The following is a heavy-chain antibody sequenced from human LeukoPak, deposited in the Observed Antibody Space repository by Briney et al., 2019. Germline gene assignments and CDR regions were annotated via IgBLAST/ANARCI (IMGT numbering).Heavy chain of an antibody. CDR3: AREEGDFWSGYCYFDY. CDR1: GYSFVLYG. V-gene: IGHV1-18*01. J-gene: IGHJ4*02. D-gene: IGHD3-3*01. CDR2: ISNYNGNT. Sequence: ASVKVSCKASGYSFVLYGISWVRQAPGQGPEWMGWISNYNGNTKYAQKFQGRVTMTTDTSTSTAYMELRSLRSDDTAVYYCAREEGDFWSGYCYFDYWGQGTLVTVSS.